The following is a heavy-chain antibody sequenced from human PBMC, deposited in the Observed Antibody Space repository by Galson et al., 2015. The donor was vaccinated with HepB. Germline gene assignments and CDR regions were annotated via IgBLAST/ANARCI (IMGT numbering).Heavy chain of an antibody. CDR1: GYSISSGYY. CDR3: ARVPFKFGTPPHGFDY. V-gene: IGHV4-38-2*02. J-gene: IGHJ4*02. CDR2: IYHSGST. Sequence: ETLSLTCTASGYSISSGYYWGWIRQPPGKGLEWIGSIYHSGSTYYNPSLKSRVTISVDTSKNQFSLKLSSVTAADTAVYYCARVPFKFGTPPHGFDYWGQGTLVTVSS. D-gene: IGHD3-16*01.